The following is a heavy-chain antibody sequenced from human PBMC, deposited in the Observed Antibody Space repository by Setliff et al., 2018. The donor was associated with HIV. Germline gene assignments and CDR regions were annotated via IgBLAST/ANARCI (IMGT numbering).Heavy chain of an antibody. Sequence: ASVKVSCKASGYTFTNYDINWVRPATGQGLEWMGWMNPNSGNTGYAQKFQGRVTMTRNTSISTAYMELSSLRSEDTAVYYCARCSYVWGSYRMQPWGQGTLVTVSS. CDR1: GYTFTNYD. CDR3: ARCSYVWGSYRMQP. CDR2: MNPNSGNT. V-gene: IGHV1-8*02. J-gene: IGHJ5*02. D-gene: IGHD3-16*02.